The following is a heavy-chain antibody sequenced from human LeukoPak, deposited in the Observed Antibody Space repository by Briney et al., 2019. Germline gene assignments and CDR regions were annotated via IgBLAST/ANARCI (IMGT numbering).Heavy chain of an antibody. CDR1: GFTFSSYY. CDR2: IKSDGSVT. V-gene: IGHV3-74*01. D-gene: IGHD2-2*03. J-gene: IGHJ5*02. Sequence: PGGSLRLSCAASGFTFSSYYMHWVRQAPGKGLVWVSRIKSDGSVTGYADSVKGRFAISRDNAKNTMYLQMNSLRAEDTAVYYCARDWIDRGTFDPWGQGTLVTVSP. CDR3: ARDWIDRGTFDP.